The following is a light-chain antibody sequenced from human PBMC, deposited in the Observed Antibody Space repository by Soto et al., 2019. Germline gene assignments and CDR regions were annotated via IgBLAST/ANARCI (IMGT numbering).Light chain of an antibody. V-gene: IGKV2-28*01. CDR2: LGS. CDR3: MQALQTLL. CDR1: QSLLHSNGYNY. J-gene: IGKJ5*01. Sequence: EIVMTQSPLSLPVTPGEPASISCRSSQSLLHSNGYNYLDWYLQKPGQSPQLPIYLGSHRASGVPDRFSGSGSGTDFTRKISRVEAEDVGVYYCMQALQTLLVGGGTRLEIK.